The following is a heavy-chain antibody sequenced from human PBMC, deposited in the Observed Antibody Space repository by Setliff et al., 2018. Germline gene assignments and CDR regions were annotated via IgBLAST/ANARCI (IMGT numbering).Heavy chain of an antibody. CDR1: GYTFTNYD. D-gene: IGHD2-2*01. CDR2: MNANSGNT. J-gene: IGHJ4*02. Sequence: ASVKVSCKTSGYTFTNYDINWVRQATGHGLEWMGWMNANSGNTGYAQKFQGRVTMTRNTSISTAYMELSSLRSEDTAVYYCARGVGFSAAADYWGQGTLVTVSS. V-gene: IGHV1-8*01. CDR3: ARGVGFSAAADY.